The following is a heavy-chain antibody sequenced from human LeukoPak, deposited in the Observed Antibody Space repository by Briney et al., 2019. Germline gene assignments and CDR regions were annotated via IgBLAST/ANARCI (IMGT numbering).Heavy chain of an antibody. V-gene: IGHV1-46*01. CDR1: GYTFTIYY. CDR2: INPSGGST. Sequence: EASVKVSFKASGYTFTIYYMHWVRQAPGQGLEWMGIINPSGGSTSYAQKFQGRVTMTRDTSTSTVYMELSSLRSEDTAVYYCARVAGLAGWFDPWGQGTLVTVSS. J-gene: IGHJ5*02. D-gene: IGHD6-13*01. CDR3: ARVAGLAGWFDP.